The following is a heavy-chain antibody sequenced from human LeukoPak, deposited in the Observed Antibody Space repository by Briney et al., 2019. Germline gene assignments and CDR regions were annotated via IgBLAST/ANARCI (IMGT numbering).Heavy chain of an antibody. D-gene: IGHD4-23*01. Sequence: VASVKVSCKASGGTFSSYAISWVRQAPGQGLEWMGRIIPIFGTANYAQKFQGRVTITTDESTSTAYMELSSLRSEDTAVYYCARDLGYGGNSLWGQGTLVTVSS. V-gene: IGHV1-69*05. CDR1: GGTFSSYA. CDR2: IIPIFGTA. J-gene: IGHJ4*02. CDR3: ARDLGYGGNSL.